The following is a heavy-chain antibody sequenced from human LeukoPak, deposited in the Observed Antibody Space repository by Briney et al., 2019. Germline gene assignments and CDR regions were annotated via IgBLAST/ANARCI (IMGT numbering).Heavy chain of an antibody. J-gene: IGHJ4*02. Sequence: GGSLRLSCAASGFTFSSYAMHWVRQAPGKGLEYVSAISSNGGSTYYANSVKGRFTISRDNSKNTLYLQMGSLRAKDMAVYYCARDGGQYSSPEYYFDYWGQGTLVTVSS. CDR3: ARDGGQYSSPEYYFDY. CDR2: ISSNGGST. D-gene: IGHD6-6*01. CDR1: GFTFSSYA. V-gene: IGHV3-64*01.